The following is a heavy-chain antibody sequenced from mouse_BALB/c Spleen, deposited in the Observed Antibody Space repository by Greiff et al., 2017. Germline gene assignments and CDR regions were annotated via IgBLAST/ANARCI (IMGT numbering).Heavy chain of an antibody. V-gene: IGHV5-17*02. Sequence: EVMLVESGGGLVQPGGSRKLSCAASGFTFSSFGMHWVRQAPEKGLEWVAYISSGSSTIYYADTVKGRFTISRDNPKNTLFLQMTSLRSEDTAMYDCARSPQGTGSYYFDYWGQGTTLTVSS. J-gene: IGHJ2*01. CDR3: ARSPQGTGSYYFDY. CDR1: GFTFSSFG. CDR2: ISSGSSTI. D-gene: IGHD2-2*01.